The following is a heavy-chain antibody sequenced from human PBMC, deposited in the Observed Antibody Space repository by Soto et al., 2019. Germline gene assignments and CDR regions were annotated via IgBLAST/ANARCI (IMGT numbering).Heavy chain of an antibody. Sequence: ASVKVSCKASGYTFTSYGINWVRQATGQGLEWMGWMNPNSGNTGYAQKFQGRVTMTRNTSISNAYMELSSLRSEDTAVYYRARGEDWELRDYYYGMDVWGQGTTVTVSS. D-gene: IGHD1-26*01. J-gene: IGHJ6*02. CDR3: ARGEDWELRDYYYGMDV. CDR2: MNPNSGNT. V-gene: IGHV1-8*01. CDR1: GYTFTSYG.